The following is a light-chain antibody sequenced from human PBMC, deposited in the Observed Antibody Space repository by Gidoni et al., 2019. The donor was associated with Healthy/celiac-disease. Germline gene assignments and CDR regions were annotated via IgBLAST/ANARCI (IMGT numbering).Light chain of an antibody. CDR2: GAS. CDR3: QQYNNWPGRS. CDR1: QSVSSN. V-gene: IGKV3-15*01. J-gene: IGKJ2*03. Sequence: EIVMTQSPSTLSVSPGERATLSCRASQSVSSNLAWYQQKPGQAPRLLIYGASTRATGIPARFSGSGSGTEFTLTISILQSEDFAVYYCQQYNNWPGRSFGQGTKLEIK.